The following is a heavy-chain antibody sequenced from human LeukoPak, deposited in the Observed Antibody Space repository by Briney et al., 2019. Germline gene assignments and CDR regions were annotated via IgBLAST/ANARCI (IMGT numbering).Heavy chain of an antibody. CDR1: GYTFTSYY. CDR2: INPSGGST. J-gene: IGHJ4*02. D-gene: IGHD5-12*01. Sequence: ASVKVSCTASGYTFTSYYMHWVRQAPGQGLEWMGIINPSGGSTSYAQKFQGRVTITADKSTSTAYMELSSLRSEDTAVYYCARDLLYSGYDSASGYFDYWGQGTLVTVSS. CDR3: ARDLLYSGYDSASGYFDY. V-gene: IGHV1-46*01.